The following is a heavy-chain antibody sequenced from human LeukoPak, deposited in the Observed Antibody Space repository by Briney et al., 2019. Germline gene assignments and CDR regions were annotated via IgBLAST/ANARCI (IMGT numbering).Heavy chain of an antibody. CDR1: GYTFTSYY. Sequence: ASVTVSCKASGYTFTSYYMHGVRQAPGPGLGWVGIINPCGGSTSNAQKFQGRVTMTSDTYTSTVYMELSSLRSEDTAVYYCARANHYDILTGYSDDAFGGWGQGTMVTVSS. D-gene: IGHD3-9*01. V-gene: IGHV1-46*01. CDR2: INPCGGST. CDR3: ARANHYDILTGYSDDAFGG. J-gene: IGHJ3*01.